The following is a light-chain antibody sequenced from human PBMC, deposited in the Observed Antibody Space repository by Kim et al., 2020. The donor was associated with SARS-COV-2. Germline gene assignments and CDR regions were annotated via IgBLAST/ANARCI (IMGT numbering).Light chain of an antibody. V-gene: IGKV3-20*01. CDR2: GAS. J-gene: IGKJ2*01. Sequence: EIVLTQSPGTLSLSPGERATLSCRASQSVSSSYLAWYQQKPGQAPRLLIYGASSRATSIPDRFSGSGSGTDFTLTISRLEPEDFAVYYCQQYGSSPMYTFGQGTKLEI. CDR3: QQYGSSPMYT. CDR1: QSVSSSY.